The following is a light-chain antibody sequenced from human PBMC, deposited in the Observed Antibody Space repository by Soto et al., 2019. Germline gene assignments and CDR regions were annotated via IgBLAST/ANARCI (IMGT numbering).Light chain of an antibody. CDR1: QSVSSSY. J-gene: IGKJ5*01. V-gene: IGKV3-20*01. CDR2: GAS. CDR3: QQYNNWPRT. Sequence: EIVLTQSPGTLSLSPGEIATLSCRASQSVSSSYLAWYQQKPGQAPRLLIYGASSRATGIPDRFSGSASGTEFTLTISSLQSEDFAVYYCQQYNNWPRTFGQGTRLEIK.